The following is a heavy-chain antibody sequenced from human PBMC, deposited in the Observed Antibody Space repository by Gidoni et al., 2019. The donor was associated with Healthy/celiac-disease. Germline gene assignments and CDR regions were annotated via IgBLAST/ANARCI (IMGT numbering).Heavy chain of an antibody. CDR3: ARDRGDYGWSAFDI. V-gene: IGHV3-74*01. D-gene: IGHD4-17*01. J-gene: IGHJ3*02. CDR1: FTFSSYW. Sequence: FTFSSYWLHWVRQAPGKGLVWVSRINSDGSSTSYADSVKGRFTISRDNAKNTLYLQMNRLRAEDTAVYYCARDRGDYGWSAFDIWGQGTMVTVSS. CDR2: INSDGSST.